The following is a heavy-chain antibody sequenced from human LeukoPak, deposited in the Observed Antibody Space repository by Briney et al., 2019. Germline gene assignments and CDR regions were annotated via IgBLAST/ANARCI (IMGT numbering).Heavy chain of an antibody. J-gene: IGHJ3*02. CDR2: IGGDGSGI. D-gene: IGHD3-3*01. CDR3: AKLYYDFWSGYYSTPDDAFDI. Sequence: SGGSLSLSCAASGFTFSNYAMTWVRQAPGKGREWVSVIGGDGSGIQYADSVKGRFTISRDNSKNTLDLQMNSLTVEDTAVYYCAKLYYDFWSGYYSTPDDAFDIWGQGTMVTVSS. CDR1: GFTFSNYA. V-gene: IGHV3-23*01.